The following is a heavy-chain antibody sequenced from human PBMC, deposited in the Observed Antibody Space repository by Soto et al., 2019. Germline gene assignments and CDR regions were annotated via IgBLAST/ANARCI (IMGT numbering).Heavy chain of an antibody. CDR3: VKSSSPGTAMAKVPDY. Sequence: EVQLVESGGGLVQPGGSLRLSCSASGFTFSSYAMHWVRQAPGKGLEYVSAISSNGGSTYYADSVKGRFTISRDNSKNTLYLQMSSLRAEDTAVYYCVKSSSPGTAMAKVPDYWGQGTLVTVSS. CDR1: GFTFSSYA. D-gene: IGHD5-18*01. CDR2: ISSNGGST. V-gene: IGHV3-64D*06. J-gene: IGHJ4*02.